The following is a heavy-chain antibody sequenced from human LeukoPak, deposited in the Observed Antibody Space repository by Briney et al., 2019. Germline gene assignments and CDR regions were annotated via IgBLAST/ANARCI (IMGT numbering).Heavy chain of an antibody. Sequence: SETLSLTCTVSGGSISNYYWGWIRQPPGKGLEWIGSIYHSGSTYYNPSLKSRVTISVDTSKNQFSLKLSSVTAADTAVYYCARVTSSGWLDYWGQGTLVTVSS. D-gene: IGHD6-19*01. CDR1: GGSISNYY. CDR3: ARVTSSGWLDY. J-gene: IGHJ4*02. V-gene: IGHV4-38-2*02. CDR2: IYHSGST.